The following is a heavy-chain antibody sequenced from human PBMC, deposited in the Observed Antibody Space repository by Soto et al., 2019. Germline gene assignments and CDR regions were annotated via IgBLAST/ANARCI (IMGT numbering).Heavy chain of an antibody. CDR2: MNPNSGNT. D-gene: IGHD2-21*01. V-gene: IGHV1-8*01. Sequence: QVQLVQSGAEVKKPGASVKVSCKASGYTFTSYDINWVRQATGQGLEWMGWMNPNSGNTGYAQKFQGRVTMTRNTSISTAYMELSSLRSEDTAVYYSALCGGDCYSWYFDLWGRGTLVTVSS. CDR3: ALCGGDCYSWYFDL. J-gene: IGHJ2*01. CDR1: GYTFTSYD.